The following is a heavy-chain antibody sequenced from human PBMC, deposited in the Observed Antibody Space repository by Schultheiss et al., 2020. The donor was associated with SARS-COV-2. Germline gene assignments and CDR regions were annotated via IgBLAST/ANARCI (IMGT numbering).Heavy chain of an antibody. CDR2: IIPIFGTA. J-gene: IGHJ6*02. D-gene: IGHD2/OR15-2a*01. Sequence: SVKVSCKASGGTFSSYAISWVRQAPGQGLEWMGGIIPIFGTANYAQKFQGRVTITADESTSTAYMELSRLRSDDTAVYYCARGALLHYYYYGMDVWGQGTTVTVSS. CDR3: ARGALLHYYYYGMDV. V-gene: IGHV1-69*13. CDR1: GGTFSSYA.